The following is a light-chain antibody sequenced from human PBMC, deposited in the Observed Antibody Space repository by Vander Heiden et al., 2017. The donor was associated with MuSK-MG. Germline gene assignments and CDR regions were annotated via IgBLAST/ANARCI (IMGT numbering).Light chain of an antibody. CDR2: SAS. CDR1: QSVTIN. J-gene: IGKJ1*01. CDR3: QQYNYWPPT. Sequence: LTQSPATLSVSPGETATLSCRASQSVTINLAWYQQNRGQAPRLLISSASTRATGIPARFSGSGSGTEFTLTIHSLQSEDFAVYFCQQYNYWPPTFGPGTKVEIK. V-gene: IGKV3-15*01.